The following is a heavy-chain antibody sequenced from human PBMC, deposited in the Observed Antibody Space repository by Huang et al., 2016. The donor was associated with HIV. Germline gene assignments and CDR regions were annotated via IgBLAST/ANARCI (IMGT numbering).Heavy chain of an antibody. D-gene: IGHD6-19*01. V-gene: IGHV3-30*14. CDR1: GFTFRDHT. J-gene: IGHJ4*02. Sequence: QVQLVESGGGVVQPGRSLRLSCAVSGFTFRDHTLHWVRPATGKVLEWVAVISFDGRNKFYSDFVRGRFTISRDNSKNILYLQVNSLTPADTSIYYCARDTTTVAGLDFWGQGALVTVSS. CDR3: ARDTTTVAGLDF. CDR2: ISFDGRNK.